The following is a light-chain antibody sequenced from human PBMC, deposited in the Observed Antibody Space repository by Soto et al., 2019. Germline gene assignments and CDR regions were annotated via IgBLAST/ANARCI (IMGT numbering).Light chain of an antibody. V-gene: IGLV2-14*01. J-gene: IGLJ1*01. CDR1: ASDVGGYNY. Sequence: QSVRTQPASVSGSPGQSITISCTGTASDVGGYNYVSWYQHHPGEAPKLMIYEVNDRPSGVSNRFSGSKSGNTASLTISGLQAEDEADYYCTSYTSSSTYVFGTGTKVTVL. CDR2: EVN. CDR3: TSYTSSSTYV.